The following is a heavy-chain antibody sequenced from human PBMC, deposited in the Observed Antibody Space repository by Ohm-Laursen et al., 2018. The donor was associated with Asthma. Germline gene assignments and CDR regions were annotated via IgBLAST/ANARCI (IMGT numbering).Heavy chain of an antibody. V-gene: IGHV4-59*01. CDR1: GASISSYY. J-gene: IGHJ5*02. Sequence: SETLSLTCTVSGASISSYYWSWLRQPPGKGLEWIGHIYYTGSTTYNPSLKSRVAMAVDTTKNEISLKLSSVIAADTAVYYCAREGCRSSSCESRHNWYDPWGQGTLVTVSS. D-gene: IGHD2-2*01. CDR2: IYYTGST. CDR3: AREGCRSSSCESRHNWYDP.